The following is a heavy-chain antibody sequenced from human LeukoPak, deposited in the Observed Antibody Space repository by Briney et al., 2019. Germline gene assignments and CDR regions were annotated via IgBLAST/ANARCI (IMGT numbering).Heavy chain of an antibody. V-gene: IGHV4-39*07. J-gene: IGHJ3*02. CDR1: GGSISSGSYY. Sequence: SETLSLTCTVSGGSISSGSYYWSWIRQPPGKGLEWIGEINHSGSTNYNPSLKSRVTISVDTSKNQFSLKLSSVTAADTAVYYCARDGTVAFDIWGQGTMVTVSS. CDR2: INHSGST. D-gene: IGHD1-1*01. CDR3: ARDGTVAFDI.